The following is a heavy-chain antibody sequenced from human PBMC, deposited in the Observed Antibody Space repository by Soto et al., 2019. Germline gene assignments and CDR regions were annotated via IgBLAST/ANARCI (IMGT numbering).Heavy chain of an antibody. J-gene: IGHJ4*02. CDR2: IYHSGST. CDR1: GDSITSDKW. CDR3: ARGETQQQRDY. Sequence: QVQLQESGPGLVKPSGTLSLTCAVSGDSITSDKWWSWIRQPPGKGLQWIGEIYHSGSTKYNPSLKSRVIISVDKSKNQFSLKLSSVPAADTAVYYCARGETQQQRDYWGQGTLVTVSS. D-gene: IGHD6-13*01. V-gene: IGHV4-4*02.